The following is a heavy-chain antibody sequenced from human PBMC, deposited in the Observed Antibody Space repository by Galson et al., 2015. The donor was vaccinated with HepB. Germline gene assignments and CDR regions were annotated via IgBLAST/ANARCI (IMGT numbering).Heavy chain of an antibody. Sequence: ETLSLTCAVYGGSFRNHYWTWIRQSPGKGLGWIGEVNYKGTTNYNPSLESRVTISEDMSKNQFSLKLTSVTAADTAVYHCARGRVVHWVGDLFLRQYYFDSWSQGTLVTVSS. CDR1: GGSFRNHY. J-gene: IGHJ4*02. D-gene: IGHD3-10*01. CDR3: ARGRVVHWVGDLFLRQYYFDS. CDR2: VNYKGTT. V-gene: IGHV4-34*01.